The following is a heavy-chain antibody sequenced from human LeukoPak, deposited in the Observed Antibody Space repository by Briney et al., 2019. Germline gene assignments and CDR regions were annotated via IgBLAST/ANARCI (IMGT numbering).Heavy chain of an antibody. CDR3: AKDMRVDVNYYGSGISYGFDY. D-gene: IGHD3-10*01. Sequence: PGGSLKLSCAASGFTFDDYAMHWVRQAPGKGLEWVSGISWNSGSIGYADSVKGRFTISRDNAKNSLYLQMNSLRAEDTALYYCAKDMRVDVNYYGSGISYGFDYWGQGTLVTVSS. V-gene: IGHV3-9*01. CDR1: GFTFDDYA. CDR2: ISWNSGSI. J-gene: IGHJ4*02.